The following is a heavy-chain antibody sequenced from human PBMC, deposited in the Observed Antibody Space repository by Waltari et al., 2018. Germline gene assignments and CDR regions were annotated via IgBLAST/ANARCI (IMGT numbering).Heavy chain of an antibody. V-gene: IGHV3-23*01. CDR1: GFTFSSYA. D-gene: IGHD3-22*01. CDR2: ISGSGGST. J-gene: IGHJ4*02. CDR3: AEREGYYDSSGYRDY. Sequence: EVQLLESGGGLVQPGGSLRLSCAASGFTFSSYAMSWVRQAPGKGLEWVSAISGSGGSTYYADSVKGRFTISRDNSKNTLYLQMNSLRAEDTAVYYCAEREGYYDSSGYRDYWGQGTLVTVSS.